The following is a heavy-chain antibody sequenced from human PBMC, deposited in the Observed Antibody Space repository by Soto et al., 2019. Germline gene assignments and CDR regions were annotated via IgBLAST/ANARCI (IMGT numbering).Heavy chain of an antibody. CDR1: GGSINSYY. CDR3: ARELTTYYNPFDY. V-gene: IGHV4-59*01. Sequence: SETLSLTCTVSGGSINSYYWSWIRQPPGKGLEWIGYIYDSESTNYNPSLKSRVTISVDTSKNQFSLKLSSVTAADTAVYYCARELTTYYNPFDYWGQGTLVTVSS. J-gene: IGHJ4*02. D-gene: IGHD3-9*01. CDR2: IYDSEST.